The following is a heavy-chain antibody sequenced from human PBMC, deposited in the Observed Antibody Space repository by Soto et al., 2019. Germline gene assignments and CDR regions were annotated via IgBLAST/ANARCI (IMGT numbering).Heavy chain of an antibody. V-gene: IGHV3-15*01. CDR1: GFMFSSAW. D-gene: IGHD1-1*01. CDR3: VEGWNDF. CDR2: IKSKRVGGTT. J-gene: IGHJ4*02. Sequence: HLVESGGDLVKPGGSLRLSCAASGFMFSSAWMSWVRQAPGKGLEWVGRIKSKRVGGTTDCAPPVKGRFVISRDDSKNTLYLQMNSLKTDVTAVYYCVEGWNDFWGQGTLVAVSS.